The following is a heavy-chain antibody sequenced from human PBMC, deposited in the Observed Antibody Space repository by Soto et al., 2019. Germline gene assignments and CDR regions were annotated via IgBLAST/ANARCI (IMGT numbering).Heavy chain of an antibody. CDR2: FYYSGST. D-gene: IGHD2-15*01. Sequence: QVQLQESGPGLVKPSQTLSLTCTVSGGSISSGGYYWSWIRQHPGKGLEWIGYFYYSGSTYYNPSLKSRVTLSVDKSKTQFSLKLTSVTAADTAVYYCARELGSHRTPPARNWCDPWGQGTLVTVSS. CDR3: ARELGSHRTPPARNWCDP. V-gene: IGHV4-31*03. CDR1: GGSISSGGYY. J-gene: IGHJ5*02.